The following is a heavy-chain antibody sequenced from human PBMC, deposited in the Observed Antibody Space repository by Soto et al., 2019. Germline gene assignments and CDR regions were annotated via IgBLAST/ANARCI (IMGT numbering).Heavy chain of an antibody. CDR2: ISGDTTTI. CDR1: GFTFSDYY. CDR3: TRALRGSCMSTGCYGALGY. D-gene: IGHD2-2*01. V-gene: IGHV3-11*01. J-gene: IGHJ4*02. Sequence: QVQLVESGGGSVKPGESLRLSCAASGFTFSDYYMGWIRQPPGTGLEWVSYISGDTTTIYYADSVKGRFTISRDSAKNSLYLQMQIPTDVDTVVYYCTRALRGSCMSTGCYGALGYWGQGTLVTVSS.